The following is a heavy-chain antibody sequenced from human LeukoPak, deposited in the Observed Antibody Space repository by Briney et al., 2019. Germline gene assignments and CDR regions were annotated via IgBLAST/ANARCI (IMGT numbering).Heavy chain of an antibody. J-gene: IGHJ4*02. CDR3: AKDRYCFSTSCYAPFDH. Sequence: WGSLRLSCAASGFTFADHAMHWVRQAPGKGLEWVSIISGDGGSTYYADSVKGRFTISRDNSKDSLYLQMNSLRTEDTAFYYCAKDRYCFSTSCYAPFDHWGQGTLVTVSS. D-gene: IGHD2-2*01. V-gene: IGHV3-43*02. CDR2: ISGDGGST. CDR1: GFTFADHA.